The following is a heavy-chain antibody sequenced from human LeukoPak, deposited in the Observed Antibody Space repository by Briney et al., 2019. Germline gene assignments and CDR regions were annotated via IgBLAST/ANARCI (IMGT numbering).Heavy chain of an antibody. D-gene: IGHD6-13*01. Sequence: GASVKVSCKASGYTFTGYYMHWVRQAPGQGLEWMEWINPNSGGTNYAQKFQGRVTMTRDTSISTAYMELSRLRSDDTAVYYCSRDVDGIEAAGTDNWGQGTLVTVSS. CDR2: INPNSGGT. CDR1: GYTFTGYY. J-gene: IGHJ4*02. CDR3: SRDVDGIEAAGTDN. V-gene: IGHV1-2*02.